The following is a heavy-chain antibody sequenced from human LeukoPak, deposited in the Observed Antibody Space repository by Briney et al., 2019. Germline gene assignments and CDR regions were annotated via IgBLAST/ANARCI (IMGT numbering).Heavy chain of an antibody. J-gene: IGHJ6*02. V-gene: IGHV1-69*01. CDR3: ATPNGPDYYDSSGYYYYGMDV. CDR1: GGTFSSYA. CDR2: IIPIFGTA. D-gene: IGHD3-22*01. Sequence: SVKVSCKASGGTFSSYAISWVRQTPGQGLEWMGGIIPIFGTANYAQKFQGRVTITADESTSTAYMELSSLRSEDTAVYYCATPNGPDYYDSSGYYYYGMDVWGQGTTVTVSS.